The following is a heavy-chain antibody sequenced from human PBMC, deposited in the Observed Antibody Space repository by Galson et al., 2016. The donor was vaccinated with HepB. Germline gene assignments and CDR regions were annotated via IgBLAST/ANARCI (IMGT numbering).Heavy chain of an antibody. D-gene: IGHD3-9*01. Sequence: SVKVSCKVSGYTLTELSMQWVRQAPGKGLEWMGGFDPGEGETIYAQKFQGRVTMTEDTSTDTAYMELSSLRSEDMAVYYCATDGDYDHLKGYYSTRAMDVWGQGTTVTVSS. V-gene: IGHV1-24*01. CDR3: ATDGDYDHLKGYYSTRAMDV. J-gene: IGHJ6*02. CDR1: GYTLTELS. CDR2: FDPGEGET.